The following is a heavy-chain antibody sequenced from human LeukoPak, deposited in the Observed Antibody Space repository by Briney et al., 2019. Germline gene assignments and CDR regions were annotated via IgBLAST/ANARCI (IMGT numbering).Heavy chain of an antibody. CDR3: ASLYDFDY. D-gene: IGHD2-2*01. J-gene: IGHJ4*02. V-gene: IGHV3-23*01. CDR2: ISTSGYTT. Sequence: GGSLRLSCAASGFSFSSYAMSWVRQAPGKGLEWVSAISTSGYTTYYADSVKGRFTISRDNSKNTLYLQMNSLRAEDTAVYYCASLYDFDYWGQGTLVTVSS. CDR1: GFSFSSYA.